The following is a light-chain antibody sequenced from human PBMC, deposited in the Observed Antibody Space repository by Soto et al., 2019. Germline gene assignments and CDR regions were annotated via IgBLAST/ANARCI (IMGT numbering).Light chain of an antibody. CDR2: LVS. CDR1: XXLLHSNGYNY. Sequence: VVTSTGHTLPAXLRHXASIXXXXSXXLLHSNGYNYLDWYLQKRGRAGQLPIYLVSNRASGERGGFSGSGSGTDFTLKISRVETEDVGVYYCVQGTYWRIAFGQGTRLEI. V-gene: IGKV2-28*01. CDR3: VQGTYWRIA. J-gene: IGKJ5*01.